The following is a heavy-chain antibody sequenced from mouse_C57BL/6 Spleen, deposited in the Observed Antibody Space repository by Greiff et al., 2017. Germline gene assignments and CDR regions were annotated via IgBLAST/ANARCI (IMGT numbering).Heavy chain of an antibody. CDR3: APIYYGNYVTFDN. CDR2: IYPGSGST. J-gene: IGHJ2*01. Sequence: QVQLQQPGTELVKPGASVKLSCKASGYTFTSYWMLWVKQRPGQGLEWIGDIYPGSGSTNYNEKFKSKAPLTVDTSSSTAYMQLSSLTSEDSAVYYCAPIYYGNYVTFDNWGQGTTLTVSS. D-gene: IGHD2-1*01. V-gene: IGHV1-55*01. CDR1: GYTFTSYW.